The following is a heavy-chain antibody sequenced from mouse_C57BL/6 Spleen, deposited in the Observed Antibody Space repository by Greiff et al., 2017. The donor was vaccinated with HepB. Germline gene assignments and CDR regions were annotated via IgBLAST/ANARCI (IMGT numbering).Heavy chain of an antibody. CDR3: VRAYGNFFAY. CDR1: GFTFNTYA. CDR2: IRSNSSNYAT. J-gene: IGHJ3*01. Sequence: DVMLVESGGGLVQPQGSLKLSCAASGFTFNTYAMHRVRQAPGKGLEWVARIRSNSSNYATYYADSVKDRFTISRDDSQSMLYLQMNNLKTEDTAMYYCVRAYGNFFAYWGQGTLVTVSA. V-gene: IGHV10-3*01. D-gene: IGHD2-1*01.